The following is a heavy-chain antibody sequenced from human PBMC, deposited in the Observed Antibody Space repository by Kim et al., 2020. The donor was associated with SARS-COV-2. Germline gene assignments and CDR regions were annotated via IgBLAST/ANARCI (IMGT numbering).Heavy chain of an antibody. V-gene: IGHV3-30*18. D-gene: IGHD1-26*01. J-gene: IGHJ4*02. CDR3: AKDSGPLVSSWELREYYFDY. CDR1: GFTFSTYG. CDR2: ISYDGSNQ. Sequence: GGSLRLSCAASGFTFSTYGMHWVRQAPGKGLEWVAVISYDGSNQYYADSVKGRSTISRDNSKNTLYLQMNSLRAEDTAVYYCAKDSGPLVSSWELREYYFDYWGQGTLVTVSS.